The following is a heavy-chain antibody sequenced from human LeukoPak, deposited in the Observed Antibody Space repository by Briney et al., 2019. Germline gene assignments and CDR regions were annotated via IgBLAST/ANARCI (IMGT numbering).Heavy chain of an antibody. CDR1: GFTFSSYW. D-gene: IGHD6-19*01. CDR2: IREDGNEK. Sequence: PGGSLRLSCSASGFTFSSYWMSWVRQTTGKGLECVAKIREDGNEKFYVDSVKGRFTISGDNAKNSVYLQINRLRAEDTAVYYCARRGTIAVPVFWFDPWGQGTLVIVSS. V-gene: IGHV3-7*01. CDR3: ARRGTIAVPVFWFDP. J-gene: IGHJ5*02.